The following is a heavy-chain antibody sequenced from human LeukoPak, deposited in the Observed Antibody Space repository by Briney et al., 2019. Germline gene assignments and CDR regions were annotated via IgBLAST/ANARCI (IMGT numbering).Heavy chain of an antibody. J-gene: IGHJ5*02. D-gene: IGHD2-15*01. Sequence: PGGSLRLSCAASEFSFSSHGMSWVRQAPGKGLEWVSGINWNGGSTGYADSVKGRFTISRDNAKNSLYLQMNSLRAEDTALYHCARGGYCSGGSCDWFDPWGQGTLVTVSS. CDR2: INWNGGST. CDR1: EFSFSSHG. CDR3: ARGGYCSGGSCDWFDP. V-gene: IGHV3-20*01.